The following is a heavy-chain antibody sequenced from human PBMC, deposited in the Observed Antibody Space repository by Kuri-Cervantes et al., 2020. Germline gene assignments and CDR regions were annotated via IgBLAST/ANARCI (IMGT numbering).Heavy chain of an antibody. V-gene: IGHV3-43D*04. D-gene: IGHD5-12*01. Sequence: GGSLRLSCAASGFTFDDYAMHWVRQAPGKGLEWVSLISWDGGSTYYADSVKGRFIISRDNAKNSLYLQMNSLRAEDTAFYYCAKNSGYENVYYMAVWAKGTTVTVSS. J-gene: IGHJ6*03. CDR3: AKNSGYENVYYMAV. CDR2: ISWDGGST. CDR1: GFTFDDYA.